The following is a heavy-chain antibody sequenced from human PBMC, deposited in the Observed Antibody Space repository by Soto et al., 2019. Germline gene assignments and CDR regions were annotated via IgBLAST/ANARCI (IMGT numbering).Heavy chain of an antibody. CDR3: ARDGQYQLLRNWFDP. CDR1: GYTFTSYY. D-gene: IGHD2-2*01. J-gene: IGHJ5*02. V-gene: IGHV1-46*01. Sequence: ASVKVSCKASGYTFTSYYMHWVRQAPGQGLEWMGIINPSGGSTSYAQKFQGRVTMTRDTSTSAVYMELSSLRSEDTAVYYCARDGQYQLLRNWFDPWGQGTLVTVSS. CDR2: INPSGGST.